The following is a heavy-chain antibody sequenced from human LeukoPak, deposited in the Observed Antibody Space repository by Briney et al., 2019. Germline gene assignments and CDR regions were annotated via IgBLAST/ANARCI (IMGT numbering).Heavy chain of an antibody. J-gene: IGHJ5*02. V-gene: IGHV3-21*01. CDR1: GFTFSSYS. D-gene: IGHD3-22*01. CDR2: ISSSSSYI. Sequence: SGGSLRLSCAASGFTFSSYSMTWVRQAPGKGLEWVSSISSSSSYIYYADSVKGRFTISRDNAKNSLYLQMNSLRAEDTAVYYCARDYSSGAVETWGQGTLVTVSS. CDR3: ARDYSSGAVET.